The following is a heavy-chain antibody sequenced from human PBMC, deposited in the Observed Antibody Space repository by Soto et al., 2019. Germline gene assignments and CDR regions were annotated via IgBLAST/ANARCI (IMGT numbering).Heavy chain of an antibody. CDR3: VRVRLGVATRYFGY. V-gene: IGHV3-72*01. Sequence: EVQLVESGGGLVEHGGSMRLSCAACGFSFSDHVMDWLHQAPGKGLEWVGRIKNKPNNYNTQYAASVKGRFTISRDDTTSFLFLQMNSLKSDDAAVYYCVRVRLGVATRYFGYWGQGALVTVSS. CDR1: GFSFSDHV. CDR2: IKNKPNNYNT. J-gene: IGHJ4*02. D-gene: IGHD6-6*01.